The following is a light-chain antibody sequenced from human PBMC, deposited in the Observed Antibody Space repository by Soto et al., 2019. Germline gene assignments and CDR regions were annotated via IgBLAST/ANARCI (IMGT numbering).Light chain of an antibody. CDR3: QQRTSWPPVT. V-gene: IGKV3-11*01. CDR2: DAS. CDR1: QSVSTY. Sequence: EIVLTQSPATLSLSPGERATLSCRASQSVSTYLAWYQQKPGQAPRLLIYDASNRATGVPARFSGSGSGTDFTLTISSLGPEDFAVYYCQQRTSWPPVTFGGGTKVEIK. J-gene: IGKJ4*01.